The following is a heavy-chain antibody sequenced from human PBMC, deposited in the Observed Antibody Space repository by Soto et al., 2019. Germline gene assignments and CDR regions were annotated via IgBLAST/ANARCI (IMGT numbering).Heavy chain of an antibody. CDR1: GYTFTGYY. J-gene: IGHJ6*02. Sequence: AAVKVSCKASGYTFTGYYMHWVRQAPGQGLEWMGWINPNSGGTNYAQKFQGRVTMTRDTSISTAYMELSRLRSDDTALYYCAKDIGDGYYYYGMDVWGQGTPVTVSS. CDR2: INPNSGGT. D-gene: IGHD3-10*01. V-gene: IGHV1-2*02. CDR3: AKDIGDGYYYYGMDV.